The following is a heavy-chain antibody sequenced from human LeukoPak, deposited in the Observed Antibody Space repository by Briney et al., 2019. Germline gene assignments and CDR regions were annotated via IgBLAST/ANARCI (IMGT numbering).Heavy chain of an antibody. CDR1: GFTFSDYY. CDR3: ARLAYSMVRGVYYFDY. J-gene: IGHJ4*02. Sequence: GGSLRLSCAASGFTFSDYYMSWIRQAPGKGLEWVSYISSSSSYTNYAGSVKGRFTISRDNAKNSLYLQMNSLRAEDTAVYYCARLAYSMVRGVYYFDYWGQGTLVTVSS. V-gene: IGHV3-11*06. D-gene: IGHD3-10*01. CDR2: ISSSSSYT.